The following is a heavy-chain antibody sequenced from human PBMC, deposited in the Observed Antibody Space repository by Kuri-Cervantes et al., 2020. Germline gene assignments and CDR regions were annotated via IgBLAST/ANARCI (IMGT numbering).Heavy chain of an antibody. D-gene: IGHD3-10*01. CDR2: ISGSGGST. Sequence: GGSLRLSCAASGFTFSGYYMGWIRQAPGKGLEWVSAISGSGGSTYYADSVKGRFTISRDNSKNTLYLQMNSLRAEDTAVYYCAKSPYSSGSYQYFDYWGQGTLVTVSS. CDR3: AKSPYSSGSYQYFDY. CDR1: GFTFSGYY. J-gene: IGHJ4*02. V-gene: IGHV3-23*01.